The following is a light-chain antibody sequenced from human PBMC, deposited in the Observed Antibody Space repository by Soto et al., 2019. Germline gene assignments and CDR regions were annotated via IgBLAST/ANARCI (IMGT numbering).Light chain of an antibody. J-gene: IGKJ4*01. CDR3: QQANSFPLT. CDR2: AAS. V-gene: IGKV1D-12*01. CDR1: QGVSTW. Sequence: DIQLTQSPSSVSASVGDRVTITCRASQGVSTWLAWYQQKPGKAPKLLIYAASGLQSGVPSRFSGSGSGTDFTLTISSLDPEDVETYFCQQANSFPLTFGGGTRVEIK.